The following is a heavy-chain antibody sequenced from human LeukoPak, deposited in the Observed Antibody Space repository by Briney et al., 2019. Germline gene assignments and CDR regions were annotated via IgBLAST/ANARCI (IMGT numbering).Heavy chain of an antibody. CDR1: GFTLSSYG. J-gene: IGHJ4*02. D-gene: IGHD3-22*01. CDR3: AKDPTPIYYDSSGYYQYYFDY. Sequence: GGSLRLSCAAFGFTLSSYGMHWVRQAPGKGLEWVAFIRYDGSNEYYADSVKGRFTISRDNSENTLYLQMHSLRTEDTAVYYCAKDPTPIYYDSSGYYQYYFDYWGQGTLVTVSS. V-gene: IGHV3-30*02. CDR2: IRYDGSNE.